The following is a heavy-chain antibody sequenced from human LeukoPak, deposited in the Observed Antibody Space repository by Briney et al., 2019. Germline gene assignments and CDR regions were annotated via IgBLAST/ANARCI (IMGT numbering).Heavy chain of an antibody. Sequence: PGGSLRLSCAASGFTFSSYGMHWVRQAPGKGLEWVAVIWYDGSNKCYADSVKGRFTISRDNSKNTLYLQMNSLRAEDTAVYYCARSEVATIIYFDYWGQGTLVTVSS. CDR2: IWYDGSNK. CDR3: ARSEVATIIYFDY. D-gene: IGHD5-12*01. J-gene: IGHJ4*02. V-gene: IGHV3-33*01. CDR1: GFTFSSYG.